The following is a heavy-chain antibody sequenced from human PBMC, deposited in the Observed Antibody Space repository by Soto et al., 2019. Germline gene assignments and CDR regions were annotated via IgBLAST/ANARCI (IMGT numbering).Heavy chain of an antibody. V-gene: IGHV3-15*01. Sequence: EVQLVESGGGLVKPGGSLRLSCAASGLTFSNAWMSWVRQAPGKGLEWVGRVKSKTDSETTNYAAPVKGRFTISRDDSENTLYLQMNSLKTEDTVVYYCTTNVGQSTLLFGSWGQGTLVTVSS. CDR1: GLTFSNAW. D-gene: IGHD3-16*01. J-gene: IGHJ5*02. CDR3: TTNVGQSTLLFGS. CDR2: VKSKTDSETT.